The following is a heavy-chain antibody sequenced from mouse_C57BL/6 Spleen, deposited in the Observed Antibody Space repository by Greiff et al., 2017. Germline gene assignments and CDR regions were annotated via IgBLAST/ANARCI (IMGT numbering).Heavy chain of an antibody. D-gene: IGHD1-1*01. Sequence: VKLLESGAELARPGASVKMSCKASGYTFTSYTMHWVKQRPGQGLEWIGYINPSSGYTKYNQKFKDKATLTADKSSSTAYMQLSSLTSEDSAVYYCAREDITTVVAPFAYWGQGTLVTVSA. CDR3: AREDITTVVAPFAY. CDR1: GYTFTSYT. CDR2: INPSSGYT. J-gene: IGHJ3*01. V-gene: IGHV1-4*01.